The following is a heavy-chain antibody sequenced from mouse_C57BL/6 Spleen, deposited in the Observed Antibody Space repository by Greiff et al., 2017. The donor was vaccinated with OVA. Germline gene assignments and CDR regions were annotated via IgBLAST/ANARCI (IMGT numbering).Heavy chain of an antibody. CDR2: ISDGGSYT. J-gene: IGHJ3*01. D-gene: IGHD1-1*01. CDR1: GFTFSSYA. CDR3: AREGGLLLRY. Sequence: EVQLVESGGGLVKPGGSLKLSCAASGFTFSSYAMSWVRQTPEKRLEWVATISDGGSYTYYPDNVKGRFTISRDNAKNNLYLQMSHLKSEDTAMYYCAREGGLLLRYWGQGTLVTVSA. V-gene: IGHV5-4*01.